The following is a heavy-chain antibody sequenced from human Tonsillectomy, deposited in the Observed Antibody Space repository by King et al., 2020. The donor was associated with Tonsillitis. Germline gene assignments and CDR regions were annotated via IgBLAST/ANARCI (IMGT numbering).Heavy chain of an antibody. Sequence: QLQESGPGVVKPSGTLSLTCAVSGGSIISTNWWSWVRQTPGKGLEWLGEIYHSGSTNYNASLMSRLTISVDKYKNQFSLKLTSVTAADTAVYYCARGVGSGYHPFDYWGQGTLVTVSS. D-gene: IGHD6-19*01. J-gene: IGHJ4*02. CDR1: GGSIISTNW. CDR3: ARGVGSGYHPFDY. CDR2: IYHSGST. V-gene: IGHV4-4*02.